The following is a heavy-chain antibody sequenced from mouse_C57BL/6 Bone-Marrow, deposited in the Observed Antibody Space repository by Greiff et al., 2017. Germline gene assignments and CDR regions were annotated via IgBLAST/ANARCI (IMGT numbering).Heavy chain of an antibody. Sequence: EVQLVESGGGLVKPGGSLKLSCAASGFTFSSYAMSWVRQTPEKRLEWVATISDGGSYTYYPDNVQGRFTISRDNAKNNLYLQMSHLKSEDTAMYYCARKGSNSAWFAYWGQGTLVTVSA. J-gene: IGHJ3*01. CDR2: ISDGGSYT. V-gene: IGHV5-4*01. CDR1: GFTFSSYA. CDR3: ARKGSNSAWFAY. D-gene: IGHD2-5*01.